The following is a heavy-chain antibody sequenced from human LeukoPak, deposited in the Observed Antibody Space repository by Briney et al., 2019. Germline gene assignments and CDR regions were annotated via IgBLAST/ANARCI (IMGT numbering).Heavy chain of an antibody. J-gene: IGHJ6*02. CDR2: LYSDGSP. Sequence: AGGSLRLSCAAFGFTVRSDDMNWVRQAPGKGLEWVSILYSDGSPSYADSVKGRFTISRDNSKNTLDLQMNSLRAEDTAVYYCARAAAGRAYYHYGMDVWGQGTTVTVSS. CDR3: ARAAAGRAYYHYGMDV. D-gene: IGHD6-13*01. V-gene: IGHV3-53*01. CDR1: GFTVRSDD.